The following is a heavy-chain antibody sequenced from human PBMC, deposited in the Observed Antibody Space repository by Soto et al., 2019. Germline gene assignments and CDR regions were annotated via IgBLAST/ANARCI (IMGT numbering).Heavy chain of an antibody. CDR2: MYSGGTT. J-gene: IGHJ4*02. Sequence: GGSLRLSCAASGFSVISHHMNWVRQAPGKGLEWVSVMYSGGTTYYPDPLKGRCTISRDNSKNMLYLQVDNLRADDTAVYYCARDGRDGFPLDYWGQGTLVTVSS. CDR3: ARDGRDGFPLDY. V-gene: IGHV3-53*01. CDR1: GFSVISHH. D-gene: IGHD1-1*01.